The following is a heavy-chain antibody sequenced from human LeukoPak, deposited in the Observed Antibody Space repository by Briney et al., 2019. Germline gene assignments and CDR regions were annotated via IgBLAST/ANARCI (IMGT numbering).Heavy chain of an antibody. J-gene: IGHJ6*03. Sequence: SETLSLTCTVSGGSISSSSYYWGWIRQPPGKGLEWIGYIYYSGSTNYNPSLKSRVTISVDTSKNQFSLKLSSVTAADTAVYYCARVTPYSSGSNYMDVWGKGTTVTISS. D-gene: IGHD6-19*01. V-gene: IGHV4-61*05. CDR2: IYYSGST. CDR3: ARVTPYSSGSNYMDV. CDR1: GGSISSSSYY.